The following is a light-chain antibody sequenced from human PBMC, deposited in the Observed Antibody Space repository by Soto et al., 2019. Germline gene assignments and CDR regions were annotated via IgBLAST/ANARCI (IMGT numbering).Light chain of an antibody. J-gene: IGKJ1*01. V-gene: IGKV3-15*01. CDR3: QQYNNWPWT. CDR2: GTF. CDR1: QSVTSN. Sequence: EIVLTQSPGTLSLSPGERVTLHCRASQSVTSNLAWYQHKPGQSPRLLIYGTFTRATGIPARFSGSGSGTELTLTISTLQSEDFAVYYCQQYNNWPWTFGQGTKVDIK.